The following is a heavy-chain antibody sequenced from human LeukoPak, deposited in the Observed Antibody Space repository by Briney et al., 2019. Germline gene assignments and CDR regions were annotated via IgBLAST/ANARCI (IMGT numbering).Heavy chain of an antibody. V-gene: IGHV3-20*04. CDR2: INWNGDST. CDR3: ARAGGTYYGIAFDI. D-gene: IGHD1-26*01. CDR1: GFTFDEYG. J-gene: IGHJ3*02. Sequence: GGSLRLSCAASGFTFDEYGMTWVRQAPGKGLEWVSGINWNGDSTGYADSVKGRFTISRGNAKNSLYLQMNSLRAEDTAVYYCARAGGTYYGIAFDIWGQGTMVTVSS.